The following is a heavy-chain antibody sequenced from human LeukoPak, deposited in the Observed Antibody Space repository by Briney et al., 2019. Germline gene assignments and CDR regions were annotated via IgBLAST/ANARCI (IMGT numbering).Heavy chain of an antibody. Sequence: PGGSLRLSCAASGFTFSSYWMSWVRQAPGKGLEWVANIKQDGSEKYYVDSVKGRFTISRDNAKNSLYLQMNSLRAEDTAVYYCARDPRGAVAGSYYWGQGTLVTVSS. CDR3: ARDPRGAVAGSYY. D-gene: IGHD6-19*01. CDR1: GFTFSSYW. CDR2: IKQDGSEK. J-gene: IGHJ4*02. V-gene: IGHV3-7*01.